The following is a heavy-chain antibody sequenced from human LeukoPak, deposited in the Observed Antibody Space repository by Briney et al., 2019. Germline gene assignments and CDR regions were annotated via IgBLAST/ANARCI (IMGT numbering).Heavy chain of an antibody. Sequence: DSVKGRFTISRDNSKNTLYLQMNTLIADDTAVYYCAKGVEQIVVVTAQHYLDYWGQGTLVTVSS. D-gene: IGHD2-21*02. CDR3: AKGVEQIVVVTAQHYLDY. J-gene: IGHJ4*02. V-gene: IGHV3-30*02.